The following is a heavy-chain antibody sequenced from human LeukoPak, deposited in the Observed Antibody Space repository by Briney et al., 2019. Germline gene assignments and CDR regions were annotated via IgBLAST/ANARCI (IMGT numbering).Heavy chain of an antibody. V-gene: IGHV4-34*01. CDR1: GGSSSGYY. CDR2: INHSGST. D-gene: IGHD3-10*01. CDR3: ARGTAWGYYGSGSYYY. J-gene: IGHJ4*02. Sequence: PSETPSLTCAVYGGSSSGYYWSWIRQPPGKGLEWIGEINHSGSTNYNPSLKSRVTISVDTSKNQFSLKLSSVTAADTAVYYCARGTAWGYYGSGSYYYWGQGTLVTVSS.